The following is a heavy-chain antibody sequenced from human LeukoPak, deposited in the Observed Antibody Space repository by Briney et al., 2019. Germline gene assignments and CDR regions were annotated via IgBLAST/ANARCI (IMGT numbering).Heavy chain of an antibody. D-gene: IGHD6-19*01. CDR2: ISGSGGST. CDR3: AKDFAIAVAGTIDY. V-gene: IGHV3-23*01. CDR1: GFTFSSYA. J-gene: IGHJ4*02. Sequence: PGGSLRLSCAASGFTFSSYAMSWVRQAPGKGLEWASAISGSGGSTYYADSVKGRFTISRDNSKNTLYLQMNSLRAEDTAVYYCAKDFAIAVAGTIDYWGQGTLVTVSS.